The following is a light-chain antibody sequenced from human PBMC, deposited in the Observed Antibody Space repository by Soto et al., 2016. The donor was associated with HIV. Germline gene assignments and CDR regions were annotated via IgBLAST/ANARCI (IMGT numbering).Light chain of an antibody. CDR2: KVS. CDR1: QSLVHSNGNTY. CDR3: MQSTHWPPGT. J-gene: IGKJ1*01. Sequence: DVVMTQSPLSLPVTLGQPASISCWSNQSLVHSNGNTYLTWFQQRPGQSPRRLIYKVSNRDSGVPDRFSGSGSGTDFTLKISRVEAEDIGLYYCMQSTHWPPGTFGQGTKVEIK. V-gene: IGKV2-30*02.